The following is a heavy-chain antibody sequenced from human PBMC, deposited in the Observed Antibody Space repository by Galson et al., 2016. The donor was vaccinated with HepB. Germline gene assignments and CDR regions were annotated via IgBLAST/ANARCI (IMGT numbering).Heavy chain of an antibody. CDR3: AKDNWNYGNHYYGMDV. CDR1: GISFSSFG. V-gene: IGHV3-30*18. J-gene: IGHJ6*02. D-gene: IGHD1-7*01. Sequence: SCAVSGISFSSFGMHWVRQAPGKGLEWVTAISSDGSDKLYGDSVKGRFTVSRDNSKNTLSLQMNTLRPEDTAVYYCAKDNWNYGNHYYGMDVWGQGTTVTVSS. CDR2: ISSDGSDK.